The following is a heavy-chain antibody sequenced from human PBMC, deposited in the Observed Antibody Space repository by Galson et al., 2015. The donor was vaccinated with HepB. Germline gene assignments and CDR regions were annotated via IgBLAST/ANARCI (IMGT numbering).Heavy chain of an antibody. CDR2: INPSGGST. CDR3: ARGPNENSGVAGRIDY. D-gene: IGHD6-19*01. Sequence: QSGAEVKKPGESLRISCKASGYTFTSYYMHWVRQAPGQGLEWMGIINPSGGSTSYAQKFQGRVTMTRDTSTSTVYMELSSLRSEDTAVYYCARGPNENSGVAGRIDYWGQGTLVTVSS. V-gene: IGHV1-46*01. J-gene: IGHJ4*02. CDR1: GYTFTSYY.